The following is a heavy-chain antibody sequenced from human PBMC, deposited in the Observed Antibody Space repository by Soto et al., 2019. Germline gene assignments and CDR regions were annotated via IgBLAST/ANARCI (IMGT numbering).Heavy chain of an antibody. J-gene: IGHJ6*02. D-gene: IGHD2-21*02. V-gene: IGHV4-59*01. Sequence: SETLSLTCTVSGGSISRYYWSWIRQPPGKGLEWIGYLYNTGSTIYNPSLESRVTISVDTSKNQFSLKLNSVTAADTAVYYCARDLWGYCGTDCYPLDVWGPGTTVTVSS. CDR3: ARDLWGYCGTDCYPLDV. CDR2: LYNTGST. CDR1: GGSISRYY.